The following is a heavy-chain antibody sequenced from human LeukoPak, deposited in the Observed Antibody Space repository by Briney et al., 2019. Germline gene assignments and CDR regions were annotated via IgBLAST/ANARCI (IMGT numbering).Heavy chain of an antibody. V-gene: IGHV3-9*01. J-gene: IGHJ4*02. CDR3: AKATIWSGYQN. Sequence: PGGSLRLSCAASGFTFDDYAMHWVRQAPGKGLEWVSGISWNSGSIGYADSVKGRFTISRDNAKNSLYLQMNSLRAEGTALYYCAKATIWSGYQNWGQGTLVTVSS. CDR1: GFTFDDYA. D-gene: IGHD3-3*01. CDR2: ISWNSGSI.